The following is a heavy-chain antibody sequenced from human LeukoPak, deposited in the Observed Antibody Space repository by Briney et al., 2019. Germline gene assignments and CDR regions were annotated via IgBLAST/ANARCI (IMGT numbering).Heavy chain of an antibody. J-gene: IGHJ4*02. CDR2: ISSGGVAI. V-gene: IGHV3-48*03. CDR3: ARQWLAKDY. CDR1: GLIFSSFE. D-gene: IGHD6-19*01. Sequence: QPGGSLRLSCVASGLIFSSFEMNWVRQAPGKGLEWVSHISSGGVAIYYADSVKGRFTISRDDAKNSLYLQMNSLRAEDTAVYYCARQWLAKDYWGQGTLVTVSS.